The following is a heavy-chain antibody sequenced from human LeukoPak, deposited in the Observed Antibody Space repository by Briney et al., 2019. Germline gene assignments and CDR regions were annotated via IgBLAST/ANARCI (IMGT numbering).Heavy chain of an antibody. J-gene: IGHJ4*02. CDR3: AKVPAGNKVEY. CDR2: ISISGGST. CDR1: GFTFSSYG. V-gene: IGHV3-23*01. Sequence: GGSLRLSCAASGFTFSSYGMHWVRQAPGKGLEWVSGISISGGSTDYADSVKGRFTISRDNSKNTLYLQMNSLRAEDTAVYYCAKVPAGNKVEYWGQGTLVTVSS. D-gene: IGHD6-19*01.